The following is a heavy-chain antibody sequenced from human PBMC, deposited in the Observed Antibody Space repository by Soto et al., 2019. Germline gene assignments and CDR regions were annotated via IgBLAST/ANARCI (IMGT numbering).Heavy chain of an antibody. J-gene: IGHJ4*02. CDR1: GYSFTSYW. CDR3: ARLTRVAWSSSWYVNYFDY. D-gene: IGHD6-13*01. V-gene: IGHV5-51*01. CDR2: IYPGDSDT. Sequence: PGETLKISCKGSGYSFTSYWIGWVRQMPGKGLVWMGIIYPGDSDTRYSPSFQGQVTISADKSISTAYLQWSSLKASDTAMYYCARLTRVAWSSSWYVNYFDYWGQGTLVTVSS.